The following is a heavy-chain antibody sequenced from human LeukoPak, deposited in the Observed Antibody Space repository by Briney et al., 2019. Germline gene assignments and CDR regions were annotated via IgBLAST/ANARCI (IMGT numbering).Heavy chain of an antibody. D-gene: IGHD4-11*01. CDR1: GYAFTSYG. Sequence: ASVKVSCKASGYAFTSYGISWVRQAPRQGLEWMGRINPNSGGTNYAQKFQGRVTMTRDTSISTAYMELSRLRSDDTAVYYCARTTVTTNWFDPWGQGTLVTVSS. CDR3: ARTTVTTNWFDP. J-gene: IGHJ5*02. CDR2: INPNSGGT. V-gene: IGHV1-2*06.